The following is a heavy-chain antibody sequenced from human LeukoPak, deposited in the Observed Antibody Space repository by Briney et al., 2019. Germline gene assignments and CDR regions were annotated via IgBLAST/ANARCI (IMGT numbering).Heavy chain of an antibody. V-gene: IGHV1-8*03. Sequence: ASVKVSCKVSGYTLTELSMHWVRQATGQGLEWMGWMNPNSGNTGYAQKFQGRVTITRNTSISTAYMELSSLRSEDTAVYYCARFRGSGSYYNGDFWGQGTLVTVSS. D-gene: IGHD3-10*01. CDR2: MNPNSGNT. CDR1: GYTLTELS. J-gene: IGHJ4*02. CDR3: ARFRGSGSYYNGDF.